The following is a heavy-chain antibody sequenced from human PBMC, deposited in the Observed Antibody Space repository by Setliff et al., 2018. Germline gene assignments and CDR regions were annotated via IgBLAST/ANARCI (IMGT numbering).Heavy chain of an antibody. D-gene: IGHD3-3*01. V-gene: IGHV3-23*01. CDR1: GFTFSSYA. Sequence: PGGSLRLSCVVSGFTFSSYAMSWVRQAPGKGLEWVSTITGSAARTYYADPVKGRFTISRDNSKSILYLQMNSLRAEDTAVYYCAKDHSYDFWAGILNPFWGQGTLVTVSS. CDR3: AKDHSYDFWAGILNPF. CDR2: ITGSAART. J-gene: IGHJ4*02.